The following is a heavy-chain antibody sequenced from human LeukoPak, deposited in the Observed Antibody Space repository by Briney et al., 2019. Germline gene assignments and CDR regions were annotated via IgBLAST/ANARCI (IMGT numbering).Heavy chain of an antibody. CDR2: ISSSSYV. V-gene: IGHV3-21*06. Sequence: GGSLRLSCAASGFTFSSYSMNWVRQAPGKGLEWVSSISSSSYVYYADSVKGRFTISRDNAKNSLYLQMNSLRAEDTAVYYCARDTRYFDSWGQGNMVTVSS. CDR1: GFTFSSYS. CDR3: ARDTRYFDS. J-gene: IGHJ4*02.